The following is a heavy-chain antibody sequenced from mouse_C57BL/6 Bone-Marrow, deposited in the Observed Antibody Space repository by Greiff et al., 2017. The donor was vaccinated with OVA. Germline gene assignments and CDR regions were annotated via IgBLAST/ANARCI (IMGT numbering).Heavy chain of an antibody. CDR3: ARKDYYGSSLYLDY. Sequence: VKVVESGAELARPGASVKLSCKASGYTFTSYGISWVKQRTGQGLEWIGEIYPRSGNTYYNEKFKGKATLTADKSSSTAYMELRSLTSEDSAVYFCARKDYYGSSLYLDYWGQGTTLTVSS. CDR2: IYPRSGNT. J-gene: IGHJ2*01. D-gene: IGHD1-1*01. CDR1: GYTFTSYG. V-gene: IGHV1-81*01.